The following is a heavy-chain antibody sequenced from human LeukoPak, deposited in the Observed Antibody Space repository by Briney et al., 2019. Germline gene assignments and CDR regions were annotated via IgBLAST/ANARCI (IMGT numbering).Heavy chain of an antibody. V-gene: IGHV4-59*01. Sequence: SETLSLTCTVSGGSISSYYWSWIRQPPGKALEWIGYIYYSGSTSYKPSLKSRVTISVDTSKNQFSLKLSSVTAADTTVYYCAGGGSSWYPKFDYWGQGTLVTVSS. CDR2: IYYSGST. CDR1: GGSISSYY. J-gene: IGHJ4*02. D-gene: IGHD6-13*01. CDR3: AGGGSSWYPKFDY.